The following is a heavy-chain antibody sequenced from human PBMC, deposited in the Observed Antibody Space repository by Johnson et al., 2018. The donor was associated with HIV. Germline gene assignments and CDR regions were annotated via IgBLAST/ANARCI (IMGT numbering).Heavy chain of an antibody. CDR3: ARDSSSSVGAFDI. CDR1: GFTFSSYA. CDR2: ISGSGGST. D-gene: IGHD6-13*01. J-gene: IGHJ3*02. V-gene: IGHV3-23*04. Sequence: VQLVESGGGLVQPGGSLRLSCAASGFTFSSYAMSWVRQAPGKGLEWVSAISGSGGSTYYTDSVKGRFTISRDTAKNTLYLQMNSLRVEDTAVYYCARDSSSSVGAFDIWGQGTMVTVSS.